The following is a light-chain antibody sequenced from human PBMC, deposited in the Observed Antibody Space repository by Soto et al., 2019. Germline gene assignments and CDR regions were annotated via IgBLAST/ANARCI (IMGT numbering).Light chain of an antibody. V-gene: IGKV3D-11*01. CDR2: GAS. CDR3: QQRSNWPLT. CDR1: QAVNTR. Sequence: EIVLTQSPATLSSFPGDRVTLSCRASQAVNTRLAWYQHKPGQAPRLLIYGASNRATGIPARFSGSGSGTDFTLTISSLEPEDFAVYYCQQRSNWPLTFGPGTKVD. J-gene: IGKJ3*01.